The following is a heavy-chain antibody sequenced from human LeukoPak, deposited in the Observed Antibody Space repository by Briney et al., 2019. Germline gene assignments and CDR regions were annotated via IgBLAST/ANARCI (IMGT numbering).Heavy chain of an antibody. CDR3: ARPQDNSRHAFDI. V-gene: IGHV1-69*04. Sequence: SVKVSCKASGGTFSSYAISWVRQAPGQGLEWMGRIIPILGIANYALKFQGRVTITADKSTSTAYMELSSLRSEDTAVYYCARPQDNSRHAFDIWGQGTMVTVSS. CDR2: IIPILGIA. CDR1: GGTFSSYA. J-gene: IGHJ3*02. D-gene: IGHD1-20*01.